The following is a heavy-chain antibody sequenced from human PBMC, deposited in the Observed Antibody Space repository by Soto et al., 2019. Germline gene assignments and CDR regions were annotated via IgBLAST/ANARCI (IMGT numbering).Heavy chain of an antibody. J-gene: IGHJ4*02. CDR3: AFTSGSGSYYFDY. Sequence: EVQLLESGGGLVQPGGSLRLSCAASGFTFSSYAMWWVRQAPGKGLECVSAISGGGETTYYADSVKGRFTNARDNSKNTLYLQMNSLRAEDTAVYYCAFTSGSGSYYFDYWGQGTLVTVSS. D-gene: IGHD3-10*01. CDR2: ISGGGETT. CDR1: GFTFSSYA. V-gene: IGHV3-23*01.